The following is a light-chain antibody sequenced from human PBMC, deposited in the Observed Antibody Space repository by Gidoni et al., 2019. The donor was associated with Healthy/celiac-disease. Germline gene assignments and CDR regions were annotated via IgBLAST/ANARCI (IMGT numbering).Light chain of an antibody. Sequence: DIQMTQSPSSLSASVGDRVTITCRASQGISNYLAWYQQNPGKVPKLLIYAASTLQSGVPSRFRGSGAGTDFTLAISSLQPEDVATYYCQKYNSAPRAFGQWTRLEIK. V-gene: IGKV1-27*01. CDR2: AAS. CDR1: QGISNY. J-gene: IGKJ5*01. CDR3: QKYNSAPRA.